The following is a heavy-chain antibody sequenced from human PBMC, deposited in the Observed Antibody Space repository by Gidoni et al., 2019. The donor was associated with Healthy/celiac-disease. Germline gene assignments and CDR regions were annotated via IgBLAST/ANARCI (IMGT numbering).Heavy chain of an antibody. Sequence: EVQLLESGGGLVQPGGSLRLSCAASGFTFISYAMSWVRQAPGKGLEWVSAISGSGGSTYYADSVKGRFTISRDNSKNTLYLQMNSLRAEDTAVYYCAKVAYYYGSGSYYKYFDYWGQGTLVTVSS. CDR1: GFTFISYA. J-gene: IGHJ4*02. CDR2: ISGSGGST. V-gene: IGHV3-23*01. D-gene: IGHD3-10*01. CDR3: AKVAYYYGSGSYYKYFDY.